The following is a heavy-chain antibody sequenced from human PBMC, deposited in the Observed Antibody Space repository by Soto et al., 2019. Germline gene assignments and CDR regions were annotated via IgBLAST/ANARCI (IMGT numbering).Heavy chain of an antibody. CDR2: IIPIFGTA. CDR3: ARDGAAAGKGFLDY. J-gene: IGHJ4*01. V-gene: IGHV1-69*13. D-gene: IGHD6-13*01. Sequence: SVKVSCKASGGTFSSYAISWLRHAPGQGLEWMGGIIPIFGTANYAQKFQGRVTITADESTSTAYMELSSLRSEDTAVDYCARDGAAAGKGFLDYWGHGALETVS. CDR1: GGTFSSYA.